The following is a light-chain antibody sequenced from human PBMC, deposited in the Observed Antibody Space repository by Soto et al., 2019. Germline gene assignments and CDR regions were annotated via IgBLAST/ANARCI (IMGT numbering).Light chain of an antibody. V-gene: IGKV3-11*01. CDR1: QSVSSF. CDR3: QQYNNWPPWT. CDR2: DAS. Sequence: EIMLTQSPATLSLSPGERATLSCRASQSVSSFLAWYQQKPGQPPRLLIYDASNRATGIPGRFSGSGSGTDFTLTISSLEPEDFAVYYCQQYNNWPPWTFGQGTKVEIK. J-gene: IGKJ1*01.